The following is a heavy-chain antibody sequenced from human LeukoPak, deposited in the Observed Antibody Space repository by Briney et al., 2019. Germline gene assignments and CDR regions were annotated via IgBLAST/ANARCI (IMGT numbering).Heavy chain of an antibody. CDR2: IIPIFGTA. CDR1: GGTFSSYA. V-gene: IGHV1-69*05. D-gene: IGHD4-23*01. J-gene: IGHJ2*01. CDR3: ARDGETTVVTPRWYFDL. Sequence: SVKVSCKASGGTFSSYAISWVRQAPGQGLEWMGGIIPIFGTANYAQKFQGRVTITTDESTSTAYMELSSLRSEDTAVYYCARDGETTVVTPRWYFDLWGRGTLVTVSS.